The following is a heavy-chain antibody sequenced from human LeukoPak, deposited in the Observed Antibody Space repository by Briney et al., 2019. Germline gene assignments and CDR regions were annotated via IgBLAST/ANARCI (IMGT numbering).Heavy chain of an antibody. D-gene: IGHD7-27*01. CDR1: GGSISSYY. J-gene: IGHJ4*02. CDR3: ARHRLGISLGGPYFDY. Sequence: SETLSLTCTVSGGSISSYYWSWIRQPPGKGLEWIVYIYYSGSTNYNPSLKSRVTISVDTSKNHFSLKLSSVTAADTAVYYCARHRLGISLGGPYFDYWGQGTLVTVSS. CDR2: IYYSGST. V-gene: IGHV4-59*08.